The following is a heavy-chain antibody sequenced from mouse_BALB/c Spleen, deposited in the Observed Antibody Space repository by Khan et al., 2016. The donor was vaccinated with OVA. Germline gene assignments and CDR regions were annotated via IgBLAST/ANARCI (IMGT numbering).Heavy chain of an antibody. CDR3: ARAYYANYREAMDY. CDR1: GFSLTGYG. Sequence: VQLVESGPGPVAPSQSLSITCTVSGFSLTGYGVNWVRQPPGKGLEWLGMIWGDGSTDYNSALKSRLSISKDNSKSQVFLKMNSLQTDDTARYYRARAYYANYREAMDYWGQGTSVTVSS. V-gene: IGHV2-6-7*01. CDR2: IWGDGST. D-gene: IGHD2-10*01. J-gene: IGHJ4*01.